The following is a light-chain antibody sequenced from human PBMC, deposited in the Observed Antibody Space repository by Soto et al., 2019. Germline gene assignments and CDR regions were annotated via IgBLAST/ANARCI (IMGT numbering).Light chain of an antibody. V-gene: IGKV1-9*01. CDR2: AAS. Sequence: DIQLTQSPSFLSASVGDRVTITCRASQGINSYLAWYQQKPGKVPKLLIYAASTLQSEVPSRFSGSGSGTEFTLTISSLQPEDFATYYCQQINSYPITFGQGTRLEI. CDR3: QQINSYPIT. J-gene: IGKJ5*01. CDR1: QGINSY.